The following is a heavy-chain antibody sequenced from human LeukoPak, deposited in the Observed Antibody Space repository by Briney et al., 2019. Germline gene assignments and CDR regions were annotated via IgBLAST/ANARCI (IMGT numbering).Heavy chain of an antibody. CDR3: ARDAVERAFDI. Sequence: GGSLRLSCADSGFTFSSYLMHWVRQAPGKGLVWVSGVNSDGSYTSYADSVKGRFTISRDNAKNTLYLQMNSLRAEDTAVYYCARDAVERAFDIWGQGTMVTVSS. CDR2: VNSDGSYT. V-gene: IGHV3-74*01. D-gene: IGHD1-1*01. J-gene: IGHJ3*02. CDR1: GFTFSSYL.